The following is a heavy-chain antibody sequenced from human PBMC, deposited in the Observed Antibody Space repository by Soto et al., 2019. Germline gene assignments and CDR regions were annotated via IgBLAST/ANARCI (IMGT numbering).Heavy chain of an antibody. CDR3: ACDLAAAAYFDT. CDR2: IYYSGST. CDR1: GGSISSSTW. Sequence: PSDTLSLTCAVSGGSISSSTWWSWVRQPPGKGLEWIGEIYYSGSTNYSPCLKSRGTISVDKSKNQFSLKLSSVTPAATAVYSRACDLAAAAYFDTLGQGNLVTVSA. J-gene: IGHJ4*01. D-gene: IGHD6-25*01. V-gene: IGHV4-4*02.